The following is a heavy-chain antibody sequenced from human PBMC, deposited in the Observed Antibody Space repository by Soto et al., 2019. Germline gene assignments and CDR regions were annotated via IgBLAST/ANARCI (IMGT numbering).Heavy chain of an antibody. CDR3: ARELYSCGGDCPYYMYY. CDR2: ISLYHHST. J-gene: IGHJ4*02. V-gene: IGHV1-46*01. D-gene: IGHD2-21*02. Sequence: QAQLVQSGAEVKKPGASVRVSCKTSGYPFTDYFIHWVRQAPGQGLEWMGIISLYHHSTSYAQKFQGRLTVTADTSTTTVYMDLSSLTSEDSAVYWCARELYSCGGDCPYYMYYWGQGTLVTVAS. CDR1: GYPFTDYF.